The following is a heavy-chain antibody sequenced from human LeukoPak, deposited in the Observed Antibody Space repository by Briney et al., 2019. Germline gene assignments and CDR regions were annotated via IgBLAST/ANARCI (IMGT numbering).Heavy chain of an antibody. Sequence: PGGSLRLSCAASGFSLSDHYMSWIRQSPGKGREWMSYVTSSGSSTKYAYSVKGRFTISMDNAKNSVALQMNSLRAEDTAVYYCARERRGSYYAFESWGQGTLVTVSS. J-gene: IGHJ4*02. CDR1: GFSLSDHY. CDR2: VTSSGSST. CDR3: ARERRGSYYAFES. D-gene: IGHD3-10*01. V-gene: IGHV3-11*01.